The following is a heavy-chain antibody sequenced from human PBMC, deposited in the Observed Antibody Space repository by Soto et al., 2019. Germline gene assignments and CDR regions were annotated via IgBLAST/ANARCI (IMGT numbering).Heavy chain of an antibody. V-gene: IGHV4-31*03. CDR2: IYYSGST. CDR1: GGSISSGGYY. Sequence: QVQLQESGPGLVKPSQTLSLTCTVSGGSISSGGYYWSWIRQHPGKGLEWIGYIYYSGSTYYNPSLMSRVTISVDTSKNQFSLKLSSVTAADTAVYYCARASRGSYYYYSIVAFDIWGQGTMVTVSS. CDR3: ARASRGSYYYYSIVAFDI. D-gene: IGHD3-22*01. J-gene: IGHJ3*02.